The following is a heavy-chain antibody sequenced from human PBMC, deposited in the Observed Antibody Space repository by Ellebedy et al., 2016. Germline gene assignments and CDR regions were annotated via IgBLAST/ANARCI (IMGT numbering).Heavy chain of an antibody. CDR2: VYYSGGT. J-gene: IGHJ2*01. V-gene: IGHV4-59*01. D-gene: IGHD6-25*01. CDR1: GGSISTYY. CDR3: ARTQSRYSSDYLYFDL. Sequence: SETLSLTCTVSGGSISTYYWSWIRQSPGKGLEWIGYVYYSGGTNYNPSLKSRVSILVDTSKNQFSLRLRSVTAADTAVYYCARTQSRYSSDYLYFDLWGRGTLVTVSS.